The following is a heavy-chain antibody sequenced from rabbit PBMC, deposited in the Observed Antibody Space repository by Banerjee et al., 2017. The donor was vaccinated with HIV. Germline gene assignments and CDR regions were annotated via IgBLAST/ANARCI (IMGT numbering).Heavy chain of an antibody. CDR2: IYNGDGST. D-gene: IGHD4-1*01. Sequence: QEQLEESGGGLVQPEGSLALTCKASGFDFSSDAMCWVRQAPGKGLEWIACIYNGDGSTYYASWAKGPFTISKTSSTTVTLQMTSLTAADTATYFCARGSYGSSGWGDLWGQGTLVTVS. CDR3: ARGSYGSSGWGDL. CDR1: GFDFSSDA. V-gene: IGHV1S47*01. J-gene: IGHJ3*01.